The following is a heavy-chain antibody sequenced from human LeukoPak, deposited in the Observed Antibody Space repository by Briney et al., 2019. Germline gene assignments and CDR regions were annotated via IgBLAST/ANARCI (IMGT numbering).Heavy chain of an antibody. D-gene: IGHD5-18*01. J-gene: IGHJ4*02. CDR2: IYSGGST. Sequence: GGSLRLSCAASGFTVSSNYMSWVHQAPGKGLEWVSVIYSGGSTYYADSVKGRFTISRDNSKNTLYLQMNSLRAEDTAVYYCARGETDSYPSYFDYWGQGTLVTVSS. V-gene: IGHV3-66*01. CDR1: GFTVSSNY. CDR3: ARGETDSYPSYFDY.